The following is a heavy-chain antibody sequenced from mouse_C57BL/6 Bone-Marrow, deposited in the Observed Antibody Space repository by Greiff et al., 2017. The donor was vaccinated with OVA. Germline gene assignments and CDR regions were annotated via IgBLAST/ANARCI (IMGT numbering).Heavy chain of an antibody. CDR3: ATDGYYFDY. Sequence: EVKVVESGPVLVKPGASVKMSCKASGYTFTDYYMNWVKQSHGKSLEWIGVINPYNGGTSYNQKFKGKATLTVDKSSSTAYMELNSLTSEDSAVYYCATDGYYFDYWGQGTTLTVSS. D-gene: IGHD2-3*01. J-gene: IGHJ2*01. V-gene: IGHV1-19*01. CDR2: INPYNGGT. CDR1: GYTFTDYY.